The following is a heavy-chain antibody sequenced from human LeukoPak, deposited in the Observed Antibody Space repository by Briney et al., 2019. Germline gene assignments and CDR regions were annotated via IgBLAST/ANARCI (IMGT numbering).Heavy chain of an antibody. CDR1: GSTLSSYT. CDR3: AKEVVPGTSRSFDY. V-gene: IGHV3-23*01. D-gene: IGHD2-2*01. Sequence: GGSLRLSCAASGSTLSSYTMAWVRQAPGKGLECVSSLSFGGGTIYYADSVKGRFTISRDTSKNTLYLQMNSLRAEDTAIYYCAKEVVPGTSRSFDYWGQGTLVTVSS. CDR2: LSFGGGTI. J-gene: IGHJ4*02.